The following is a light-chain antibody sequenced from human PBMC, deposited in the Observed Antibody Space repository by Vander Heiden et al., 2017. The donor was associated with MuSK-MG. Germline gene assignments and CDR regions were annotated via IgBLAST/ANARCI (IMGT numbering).Light chain of an antibody. J-gene: IGKJ2*01. CDR3: QQYGTSPRYT. Sequence: EVVSTQSPGTLSLSPWERATLSCRASQSVSSSYLVWYQQKPGQAPRVLIYAASTRATGIPDRFSGSGSGTDFTLTISRLEPEDFAVYYCQQYGTSPRYTFGQGTKLEIK. CDR1: QSVSSSY. V-gene: IGKV3-20*01. CDR2: AAS.